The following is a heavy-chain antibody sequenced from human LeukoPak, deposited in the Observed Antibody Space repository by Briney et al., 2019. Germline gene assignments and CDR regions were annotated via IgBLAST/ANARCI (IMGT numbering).Heavy chain of an antibody. CDR3: ARRIVATIAQYYFDY. CDR1: GFTFSDYY. J-gene: IGHJ4*02. Sequence: GGSLRLSCAASGFTFSDYYMSWIRQAPGKGLEWVSYISSSGSTIYYADSVKGRFTISRDNAKNSPYLQMNSLRAEDTAVYYCARRIVATIAQYYFDYWGQGTLVTVSS. V-gene: IGHV3-11*04. D-gene: IGHD5-12*01. CDR2: ISSSGSTI.